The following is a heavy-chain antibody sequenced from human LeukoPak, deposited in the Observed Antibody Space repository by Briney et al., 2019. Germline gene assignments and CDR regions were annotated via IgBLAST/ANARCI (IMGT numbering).Heavy chain of an antibody. CDR1: GFTFSSYG. J-gene: IGHJ4*02. CDR3: AKDFIKLYSNYVPADY. V-gene: IGHV3-30*02. Sequence: GGFLRLSCAASGFTFSSYGMHWVRQAPGKGLEWVAFIRYDGSNKYYADSVKGRFTISRDNSKNTLYLQMNSLRAEDTAVYYCAKDFIKLYSNYVPADYWGQGTLVTVSS. CDR2: IRYDGSNK. D-gene: IGHD4-11*01.